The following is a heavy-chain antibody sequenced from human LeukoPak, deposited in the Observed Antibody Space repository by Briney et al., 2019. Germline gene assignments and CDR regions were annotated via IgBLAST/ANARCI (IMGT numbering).Heavy chain of an antibody. D-gene: IGHD3-10*01. CDR3: ARDCGPVRACYFDY. CDR1: GLTFSSYS. V-gene: IGHV3-21*01. J-gene: IGHJ4*02. Sequence: GGSLRLSCAASGLTFSSYSMNWVRQAPGKGLEWVSSISSSSSYIYYADSVKGRFTISRDNAKNSLYLQMNGLRAEDTAVYYCARDCGPVRACYFDYWGQGTLVTVSS. CDR2: ISSSSSYI.